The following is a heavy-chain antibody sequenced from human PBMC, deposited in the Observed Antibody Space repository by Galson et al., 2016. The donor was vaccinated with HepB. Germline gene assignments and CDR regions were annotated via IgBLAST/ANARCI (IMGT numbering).Heavy chain of an antibody. D-gene: IGHD2-21*02. CDR1: GYIFTSHH. CDR2: INPSDGGT. J-gene: IGHJ4*02. V-gene: IGHV1-46*01. CDR3: ARDRVSGSSDWDFDH. Sequence: SVKVSCKASGYIFTSHHMHWVRQAPGQGLEWMGLINPSDGGTNYAQKFQGRVTMTSNTSTSTVYMELSSLRSEDTAVYFCARDRVSGSSDWDFDHWGQGTQVTVSS.